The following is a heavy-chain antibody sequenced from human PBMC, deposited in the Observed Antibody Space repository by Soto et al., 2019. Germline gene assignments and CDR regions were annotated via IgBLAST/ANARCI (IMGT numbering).Heavy chain of an antibody. V-gene: IGHV1-18*04. J-gene: IGHJ6*02. Sequence: VQLVQSGVEVKKPGASVKVSCKASGYTCISHGISWVLQAPGQGLDWMGWINGKNGNTNYAQKLKGRANLTTDTSTSTAYMELRSLRSDDTAVSYCARVSASIVVVPEYGLDVWGQGTTVTVSS. CDR2: INGKNGNT. D-gene: IGHD2-15*01. CDR1: GYTCISHG. CDR3: ARVSASIVVVPEYGLDV.